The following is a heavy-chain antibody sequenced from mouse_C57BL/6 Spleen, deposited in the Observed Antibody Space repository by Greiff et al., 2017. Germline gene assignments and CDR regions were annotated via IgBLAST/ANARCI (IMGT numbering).Heavy chain of an antibody. CDR2: IDPSDSYT. V-gene: IGHV1-69*01. CDR3: ARGVDYYAMDY. Sequence: QVQLQQPGAELVMPGASVKLSCKASGYTFTSYWMHWVKQRPGKGLEWIGEIDPSDSYTNYNQKFKGKSTLTVDKSSSTAYMQLSSLTSEDSAVYYCARGVDYYAMDYWGQGTSVTVSS. CDR1: GYTFTSYW. J-gene: IGHJ4*01.